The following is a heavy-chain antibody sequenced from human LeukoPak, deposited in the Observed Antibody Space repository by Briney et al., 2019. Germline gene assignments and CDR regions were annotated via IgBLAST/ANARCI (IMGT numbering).Heavy chain of an antibody. CDR1: GDSVSSNSAA. CDR2: TYYRSKWYN. Sequence: SQTLSLTCAISGDSVSSNSAAWNWIRQSPSRGLEWLGRTYYRSKWYNDYAVSVKSRITINPDTSKNQFSLQLNSVTPEDTAVYYCARDDYYDSSGYRNAFDIWGQGTMVTVSS. J-gene: IGHJ3*02. CDR3: ARDDYYDSSGYRNAFDI. D-gene: IGHD3-22*01. V-gene: IGHV6-1*01.